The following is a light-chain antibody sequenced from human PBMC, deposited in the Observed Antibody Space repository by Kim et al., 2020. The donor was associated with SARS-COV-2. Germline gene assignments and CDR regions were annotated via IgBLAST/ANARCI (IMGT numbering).Light chain of an antibody. CDR3: QQRGS. V-gene: IGKV3-11*01. CDR1: QYITRN. J-gene: IGKJ5*01. Sequence: ATLSLSPGERATRSCRASQYITRNLAWYQQRPGQAPRLLIYDASTRATGIPARFSGSGSGTDFTLTISSLEPEDFAVYHCQQRGSFGQGTRLEIK. CDR2: DAS.